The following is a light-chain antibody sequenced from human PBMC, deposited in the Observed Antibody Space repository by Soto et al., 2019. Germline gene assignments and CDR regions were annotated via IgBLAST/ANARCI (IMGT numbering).Light chain of an antibody. V-gene: IGLV1-44*01. Sequence: QAVPTQAPSASGTPGQTVAISCSGSNSNIGSNTVNWYQQFPGTAPNLLIYGNNQRPSGVPDRFSGSKSDTSASLAISGLLSEDESTYYCAAWDDSLNGWVFGGGTKVTVL. CDR3: AAWDDSLNGWV. CDR1: NSNIGSNT. J-gene: IGLJ2*01. CDR2: GNN.